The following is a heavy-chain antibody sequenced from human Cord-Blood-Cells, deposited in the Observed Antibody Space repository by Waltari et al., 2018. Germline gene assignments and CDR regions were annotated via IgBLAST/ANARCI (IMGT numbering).Heavy chain of an antibody. CDR3: ARGVGEKARPWDY. CDR1: GGSISSYY. J-gene: IGHJ4*02. Sequence: QVQLQESGPGLVKPSETLSLTCTVSGGSISSYYWSWTRQPPGKGLEWIGYIYYSGSTNYNPSLKSRVTISVDTSKNQFSLKLSSVTAADTAVYYCARGVGEKARPWDYWGQGTLVTVSS. CDR2: IYYSGST. V-gene: IGHV4-59*01. D-gene: IGHD6-6*01.